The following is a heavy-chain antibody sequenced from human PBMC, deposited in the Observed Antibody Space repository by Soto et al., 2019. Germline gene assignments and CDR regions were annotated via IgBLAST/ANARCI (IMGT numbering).Heavy chain of an antibody. CDR3: ARRQKYCSGGSCYSGMYYFDY. V-gene: IGHV3-53*04. CDR2: IYSGGST. CDR1: GFTVSSNY. Sequence: EVQLVESGGGLVQPGGSLRLSCAASGFTVSSNYMSWVRQAPGKGLEWVSVIYSGGSTYYADSVKGRFTISRHNSKNTLYLQMNSLRAEDTAVYYCARRQKYCSGGSCYSGMYYFDYWGQGTLVTVSS. J-gene: IGHJ4*02. D-gene: IGHD2-15*01.